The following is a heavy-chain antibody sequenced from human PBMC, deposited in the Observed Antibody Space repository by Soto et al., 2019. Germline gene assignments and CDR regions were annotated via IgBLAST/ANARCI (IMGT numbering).Heavy chain of an antibody. V-gene: IGHV1-46*01. CDR3: AKEKISTSCCNWFDP. CDR1: GYTFTSYQ. Sequence: XSVKVSFNASGYTFTSYQMHWLRHTPGQGLEWMGIINPSGGSTSYAQKFQGRVTMTRDTSKNTLYLQMNSLREEDTAVYYCAKEKISTSCCNWFDPWGQGTLVTVSS. CDR2: INPSGGST. D-gene: IGHD2-2*01. J-gene: IGHJ5*02.